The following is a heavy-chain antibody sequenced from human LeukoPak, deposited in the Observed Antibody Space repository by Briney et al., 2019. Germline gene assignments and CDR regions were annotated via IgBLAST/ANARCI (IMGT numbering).Heavy chain of an antibody. Sequence: GGSLRLSCAASGFTFSSYSMTWVRQAPGKGLEWVSSISSSSSYIYYADSVKGRFTISRDNAKNSLYLQMNSLRAEDTAVYYCARSLQTYYYDSSGYERWGQGTLVTVSS. CDR1: GFTFSSYS. D-gene: IGHD3-22*01. V-gene: IGHV3-21*01. J-gene: IGHJ4*02. CDR2: ISSSSSYI. CDR3: ARSLQTYYYDSSGYER.